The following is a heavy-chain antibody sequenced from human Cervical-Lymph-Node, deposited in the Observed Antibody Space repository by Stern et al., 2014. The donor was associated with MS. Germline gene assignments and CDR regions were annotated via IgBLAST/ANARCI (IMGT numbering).Heavy chain of an antibody. Sequence: VQLVESGGGVVQPGRSLRLTCAAPGFTFSSSPMHWVRQAPGKGPAGGAVLSYDGSQKDYADSVRGRFTISRDNSNNMLYLKLSSLRPEDTAVYYCARDLNLAAWGAFDVWGQGTLVTVSS. V-gene: IGHV3-30*04. CDR3: ARDLNLAAWGAFDV. CDR2: LSYDGSQK. J-gene: IGHJ3*01. D-gene: IGHD6-19*01. CDR1: GFTFSSSP.